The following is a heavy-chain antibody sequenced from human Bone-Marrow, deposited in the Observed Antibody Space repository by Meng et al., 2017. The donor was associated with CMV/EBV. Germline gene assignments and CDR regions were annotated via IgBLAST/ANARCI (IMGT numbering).Heavy chain of an antibody. V-gene: IGHV3-30*02. J-gene: IGHJ4*02. Sequence: GESLKISCAASGFAFSNYVMHWVRQAPGKGLEWVAFIHYDGRDKYYADSVKGRFTVSRDNSNNTLYLQMNSLRGEDTGVYYCARTHCSSTSCYLYFDYWGQGTLVTVSS. CDR2: IHYDGRDK. CDR1: GFAFSNYV. CDR3: ARTHCSSTSCYLYFDY. D-gene: IGHD2-2*01.